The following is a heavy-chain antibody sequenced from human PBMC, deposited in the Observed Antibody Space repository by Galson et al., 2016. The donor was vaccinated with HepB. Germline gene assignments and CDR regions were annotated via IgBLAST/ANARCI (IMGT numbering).Heavy chain of an antibody. CDR3: ARDSMGEGYNPDY. V-gene: IGHV1-69*06. D-gene: IGHD5-24*01. Sequence: SVKVSCKASGLTFRSYIITWVRQAPGQGLEWMGGVIPIYHTVKSAQGFQGRLTITADTFTSTAYMELSSLRFEDTAVYYCARDSMGEGYNPDYWGQGTLVTVSS. J-gene: IGHJ4*02. CDR2: VIPIYHTV. CDR1: GLTFRSYI.